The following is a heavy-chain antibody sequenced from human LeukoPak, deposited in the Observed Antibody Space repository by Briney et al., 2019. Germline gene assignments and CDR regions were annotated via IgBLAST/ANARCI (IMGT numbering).Heavy chain of an antibody. V-gene: IGHV3-21*01. CDR1: GFTFSSYG. CDR3: ARDFSYFRIHFDY. Sequence: GGSLRLSCAASGFTFSSYGMSWVRQAPGKGLEWVSSISSSSSYIYYADSVKGRFTVSRDNAKNSLYLQMDSLRAEDTAVYYCARDFSYFRIHFDYWGQGTLVTVSS. CDR2: ISSSSSYI. J-gene: IGHJ4*02. D-gene: IGHD3-9*01.